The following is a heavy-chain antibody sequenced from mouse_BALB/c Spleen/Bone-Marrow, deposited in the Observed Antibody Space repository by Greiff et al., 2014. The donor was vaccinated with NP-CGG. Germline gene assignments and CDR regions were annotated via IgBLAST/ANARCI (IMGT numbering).Heavy chain of an antibody. Sequence: VPLQQSGAELVKPGASVKLSCTASGFNIKDTYMHWVKQRPEQGLEWIGRIDPANGNTKYDPKFQGKATITADTSSNTAYLQLSSLTSEDTAVYYCARWEYYAMDYWGQGTSVTVSS. CDR1: GFNIKDTY. V-gene: IGHV14-3*02. D-gene: IGHD4-1*01. J-gene: IGHJ4*01. CDR3: ARWEYYAMDY. CDR2: IDPANGNT.